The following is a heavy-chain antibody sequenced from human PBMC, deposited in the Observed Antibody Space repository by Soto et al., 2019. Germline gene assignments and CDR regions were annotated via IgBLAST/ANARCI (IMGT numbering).Heavy chain of an antibody. CDR3: ARVVRRVVVPAARV. J-gene: IGHJ4*02. CDR2: MNPNSGNT. D-gene: IGHD2-2*01. V-gene: IGHV1-8*01. CDR1: GYTFTSYD. Sequence: RASVKVSCKASGYTFTSYDINWVRQATGQGLEWMGWMNPNSGNTGYAQKFQGRVTMTRNTSISTAYMELSSLRSEDTAVYYCARVVRRVVVPAARVWGQGTLVTVSS.